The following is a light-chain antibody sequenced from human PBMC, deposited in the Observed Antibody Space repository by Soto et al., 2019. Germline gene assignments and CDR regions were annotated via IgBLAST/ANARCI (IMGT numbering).Light chain of an antibody. Sequence: DIVMTQSPESLAVSLGERVTLNCKSSQSVFYSSKNKNYLAWYQQKPGQPPKLLIYLACTRESGLPDRFSGSVAGTDFTLTISSLQGEEVEVYSCHQYIRLWTVGQGTKVEIK. CDR2: LAC. V-gene: IGKV4-1*01. J-gene: IGKJ1*01. CDR3: HQYIRLWT. CDR1: QSVFYSSKNKNY.